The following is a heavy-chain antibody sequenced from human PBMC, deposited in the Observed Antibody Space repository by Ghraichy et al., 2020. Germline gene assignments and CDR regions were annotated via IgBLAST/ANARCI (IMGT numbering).Heavy chain of an antibody. V-gene: IGHV3-7*01. J-gene: IGHJ6*02. Sequence: GSLRLSCAASGFTLSSYWLTWVRQAPGKGLEWVANIKPDGSEKYYVDSVKGRFTISRDNAKNSLYLQMNSLRAEDTALYYCARDFWNGYYYYHGMDVWGQGTTVTVS. CDR3: ARDFWNGYYYYHGMDV. CDR1: GFTLSSYW. D-gene: IGHD3-3*01. CDR2: IKPDGSEK.